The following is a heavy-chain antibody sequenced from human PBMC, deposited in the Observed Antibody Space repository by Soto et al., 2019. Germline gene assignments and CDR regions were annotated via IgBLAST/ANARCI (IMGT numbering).Heavy chain of an antibody. CDR1: GYTFTSYY. V-gene: IGHV1-46*03. J-gene: IGHJ3*02. D-gene: IGHD6-6*01. Sequence: GPSVKVSCKASGYTFTSYYMHWVRQAPGQGLEWMGIINPSGGSTSYAQKFQGRVTMTRDTSTSTVYMELSSLRSEDTAVYYCASHSSSSLGAFDIWGQGTMVTVSS. CDR2: INPSGGST. CDR3: ASHSSSSLGAFDI.